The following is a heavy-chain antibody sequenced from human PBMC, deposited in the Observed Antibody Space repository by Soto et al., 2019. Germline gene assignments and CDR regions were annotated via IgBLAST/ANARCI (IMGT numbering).Heavy chain of an antibody. J-gene: IGHJ4*02. CDR1: GGTFSSYA. D-gene: IGHD3-22*01. CDR3: ARGKDGSDYYFDY. CDR2: IIPIFGTA. V-gene: IGHV1-69*01. Sequence: QVQLVQSGAEVKKPGSSVKVSCQASGGTFSSYAISWVRQAPGQGLEWMGGIIPIFGTANYAQKFQGRVTITSDEATSPADMELSSLRSEDTAVYYCARGKDGSDYYFDYWGQGTLVTVSS.